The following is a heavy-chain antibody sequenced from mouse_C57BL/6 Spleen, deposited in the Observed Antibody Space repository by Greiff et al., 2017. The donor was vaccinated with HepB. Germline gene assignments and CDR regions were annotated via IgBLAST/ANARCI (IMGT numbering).Heavy chain of an antibody. CDR2: INPNNGGT. CDR3: ARSSNWAGAMDY. J-gene: IGHJ4*01. CDR1: GYTFTDYY. D-gene: IGHD4-1*01. Sequence: VQLQQSGPELVKPGASVKISCKASGYTFTDYYMNWVKQSHGKSLEWIGEINPNNGGTSYNQKFKGKATLTVDKSSSTAYMELRSLTSEDSAVYYCARSSNWAGAMDYWGQGTSVTVSS. V-gene: IGHV1-26*01.